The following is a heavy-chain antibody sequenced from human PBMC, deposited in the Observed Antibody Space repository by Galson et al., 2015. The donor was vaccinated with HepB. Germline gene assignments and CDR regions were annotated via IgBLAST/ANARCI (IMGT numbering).Heavy chain of an antibody. CDR1: GFSLSTSGMC. V-gene: IGHV2-70*01. D-gene: IGHD3-10*01. Sequence: PALVKPTQTLTLTCTFSGFSLSTSGMCVSWIRQPPGKALEWLALIDWDDDKYYSTSLKTRLTISKDTSKNQVVLTMTNMDPVDTATYYCARTSHYYGSGLYFDYWGQGTLVTVSS. J-gene: IGHJ4*02. CDR3: ARTSHYYGSGLYFDY. CDR2: IDWDDDK.